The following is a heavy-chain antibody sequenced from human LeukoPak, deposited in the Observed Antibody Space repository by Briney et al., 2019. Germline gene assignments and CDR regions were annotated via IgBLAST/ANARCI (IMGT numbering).Heavy chain of an antibody. CDR3: ARAIAAEAFDI. CDR1: GGSISSYY. V-gene: IGHV4-59*12. CDR2: IYYSGST. D-gene: IGHD6-13*01. J-gene: IGHJ3*02. Sequence: SETLSLTCTVSGGSISSYYWSWIRQPPGKGLEWIGYIYYSGSTNYNPPLKSRVTISVDTSKNQFSLKLSSVTAADTAVYYCARAIAAEAFDIWGQGTMVTVSS.